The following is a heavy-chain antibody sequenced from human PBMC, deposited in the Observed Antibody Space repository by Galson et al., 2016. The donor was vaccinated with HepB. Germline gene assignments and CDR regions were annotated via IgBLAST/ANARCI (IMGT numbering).Heavy chain of an antibody. J-gene: IGHJ4*02. Sequence: SETLSLTCTVSGGSISSNSYYWGWIRQSPGKRLEWIGSIYYTGSSSLNPSLKSRVTISVDTSKNQFSLRLSSVTAADTAVYYCARDHPSGYYSRGRGLDYWGQGTLVTVSS. CDR2: IYYTGSS. CDR3: ARDHPSGYYSRGRGLDY. D-gene: IGHD3-22*01. CDR1: GGSISSNSYY. V-gene: IGHV4-39*01.